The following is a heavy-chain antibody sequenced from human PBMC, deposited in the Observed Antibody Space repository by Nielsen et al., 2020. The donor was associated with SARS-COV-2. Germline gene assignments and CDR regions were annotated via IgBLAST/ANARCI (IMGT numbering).Heavy chain of an antibody. CDR3: ARHEVDSTLPYGVDV. CDR2: IYPGDSDT. D-gene: IGHD3-3*01. Sequence: GESLKISCKGSGYSFTSYWIGWVRQMPGKGLEWMGIIYPGDSDTRYSPSFQGQVTISADKSISTAYLQWSSLKASDTAMYYCARHEVDSTLPYGVDVWGQGATVTVSS. J-gene: IGHJ6*02. CDR1: GYSFTSYW. V-gene: IGHV5-51*01.